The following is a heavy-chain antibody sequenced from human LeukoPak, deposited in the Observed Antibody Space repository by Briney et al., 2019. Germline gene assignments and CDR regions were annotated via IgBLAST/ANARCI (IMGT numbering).Heavy chain of an antibody. Sequence: SETLSLTCTVSGGSISSGSYYWSWIRQPAGKGLEWIGRIYTSGSTNYNPSLKSRVTISVDTSKNQFSLKLSSVTAADTAVYYCARDLEGIAAAGPAESWGQGTLVTVSS. CDR1: GGSISSGSYY. CDR2: IYTSGST. D-gene: IGHD6-13*01. CDR3: ARDLEGIAAAGPAES. V-gene: IGHV4-61*02. J-gene: IGHJ5*02.